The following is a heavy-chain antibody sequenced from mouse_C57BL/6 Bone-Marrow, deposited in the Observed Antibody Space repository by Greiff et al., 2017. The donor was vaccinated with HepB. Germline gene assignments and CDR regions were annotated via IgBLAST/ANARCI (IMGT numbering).Heavy chain of an antibody. D-gene: IGHD1-1*01. V-gene: IGHV1-26*01. Sequence: EVQLQQSGPELVKPGASVKISCKASGYTFTDYYMNWVKQSHGKSLEWIGDINPNNGGTSYNQKFKGKATLTVDKSSSTAYMELRSLTSEDSAVYYCASRLDYYGSYYAMDYWGQGTSVTVSS. CDR3: ASRLDYYGSYYAMDY. J-gene: IGHJ4*01. CDR2: INPNNGGT. CDR1: GYTFTDYY.